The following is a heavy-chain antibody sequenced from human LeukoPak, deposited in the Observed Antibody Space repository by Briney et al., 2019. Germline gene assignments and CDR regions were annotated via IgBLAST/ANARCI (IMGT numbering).Heavy chain of an antibody. J-gene: IGHJ4*02. V-gene: IGHV3-23*01. CDR2: VSGSGGST. Sequence: PGGSLRLSCAASGFTFSSYAMSWVRQAPGQGLEWVSGVSGSGGSTYYADSVKGRFTISRGNSKNTLYLQMNSLRAEDTAVYYRAKDLDIVATITGNWGQGTLVTVSS. D-gene: IGHD5-12*01. CDR1: GFTFSSYA. CDR3: AKDLDIVATITGN.